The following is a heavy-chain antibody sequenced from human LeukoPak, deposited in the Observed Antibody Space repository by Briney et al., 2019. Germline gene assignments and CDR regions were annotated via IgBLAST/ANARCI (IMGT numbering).Heavy chain of an antibody. CDR2: IKQEGSEK. V-gene: IGHV3-7*01. Sequence: GGSLRLSCAASGFTFSSFWMSWVRLAPGKGLGWVANIKQEGSEKYYVGSVKGRFTISRDDARNSLYLQMNSLRAEDTAVYFCARGFELDYWGQGTLVTVSS. CDR3: ARGFELDY. J-gene: IGHJ4*02. CDR1: GFTFSSFW.